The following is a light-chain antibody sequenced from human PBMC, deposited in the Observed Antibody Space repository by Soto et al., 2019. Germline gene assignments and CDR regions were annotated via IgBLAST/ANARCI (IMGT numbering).Light chain of an antibody. J-gene: IGLJ3*02. CDR3: QVWDSNNNHVV. V-gene: IGLV3-21*04. CDR2: YDN. Sequence: SYELTQPPSVSVAPGKTARITCGGNNIGSKFVHWYQQKPGQAPVLVIYYDNDRPSGIPERFSGSNSENTATLTISRVEAGDEADYYCQVWDSNNNHVVFGGGTKVTVL. CDR1: NIGSKF.